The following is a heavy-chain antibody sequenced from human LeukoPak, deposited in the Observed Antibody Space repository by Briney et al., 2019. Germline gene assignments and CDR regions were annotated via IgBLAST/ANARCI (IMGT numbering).Heavy chain of an antibody. CDR3: ARDLFRYVSSLCY. CDR1: GYTFTSYA. J-gene: IGHJ4*02. V-gene: IGHV1-3*01. D-gene: IGHD3-16*01. Sequence: ASVNVSCKASGYTFTSYAMHWVLQAPGQRLEWMGWINAGNGNTKYSQKFQGRVTITRDTSASTAYMELSSLRSEDTAVYYCARDLFRYVSSLCYWGQGTLVTVSS. CDR2: INAGNGNT.